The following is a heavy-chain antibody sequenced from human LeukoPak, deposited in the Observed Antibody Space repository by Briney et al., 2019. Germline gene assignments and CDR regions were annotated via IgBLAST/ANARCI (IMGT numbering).Heavy chain of an antibody. CDR2: IYYSGTT. CDR1: GGSINTYY. Sequence: SETLSLTCTASGGSINTYYWYWIRQPPGKGLEWIGYIYYSGTTKYSTSLKSRVTLSLDTPKNQIFLRLTSVTAADTAVYYCARRGRSSTDPFEYWGQGTLVTVSS. CDR3: ARRGRSSTDPFEY. J-gene: IGHJ4*02. D-gene: IGHD2-2*01. V-gene: IGHV4-59*08.